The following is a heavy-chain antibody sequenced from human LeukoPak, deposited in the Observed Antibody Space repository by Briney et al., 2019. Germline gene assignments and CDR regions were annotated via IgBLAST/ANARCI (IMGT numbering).Heavy chain of an antibody. J-gene: IGHJ4*02. CDR2: ISGSGGST. CDR1: GLTFSSYA. V-gene: IGHV3-23*01. CDR3: AKDQLTYYGDYVTAY. D-gene: IGHD4-17*01. Sequence: QTGGSLRLSCAASGLTFSSYAMSWVRQAPGKGLEWVSAISGSGGSTYYADSVKGQFTISRDNSKNTLYLQMNSLRAEDTAVYYCAKDQLTYYGDYVTAYWGQGTLVTVSS.